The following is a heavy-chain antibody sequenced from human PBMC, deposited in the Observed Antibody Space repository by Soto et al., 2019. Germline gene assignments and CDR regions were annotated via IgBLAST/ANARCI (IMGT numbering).Heavy chain of an antibody. D-gene: IGHD2-15*01. CDR1: GFTFSSYA. V-gene: IGHV3-7*01. CDR2: IKQDGSEK. Sequence: GGSLRLSCAASGFTFSSYAMSWVRQAPGKGLGWVANIKQDGSEKYYVDSVKGRFTISRDNAKNSLYLQMNSLRAEDTAVYYCARRYCSGGSCYAYFDYWGQGTLVTVSS. CDR3: ARRYCSGGSCYAYFDY. J-gene: IGHJ4*02.